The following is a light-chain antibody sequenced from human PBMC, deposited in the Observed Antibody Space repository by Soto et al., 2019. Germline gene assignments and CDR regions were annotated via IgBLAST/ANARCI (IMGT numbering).Light chain of an antibody. V-gene: IGKV3-15*01. CDR1: QSVSSN. CDR2: GAS. J-gene: IGKJ1*01. Sequence: EIVMTQSPATLSVSPGERATLSFRASQSVSSNLAWYQQKPGQAPRLLIYGASTRATGIPARFSGSGSGTEFTLSISSLQSEDFAVYYCQQCNNWPLTFGQGTKVDIK. CDR3: QQCNNWPLT.